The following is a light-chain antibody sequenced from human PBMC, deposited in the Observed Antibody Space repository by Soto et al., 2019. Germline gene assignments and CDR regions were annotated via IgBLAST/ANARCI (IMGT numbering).Light chain of an antibody. Sequence: QSALTQPASVSGSPGQSITISCSGTTSDVGIVSWYQHHPGKAPKPMTHEVTKRPSGVSDRFSGSKSGNSASLTISGLQAEDEADYFCCSFGGSGYVFGTGTSHRP. J-gene: IGLJ1*01. CDR2: EVT. CDR1: TSDVGI. V-gene: IGLV2-23*02. CDR3: CSFGGSGYV.